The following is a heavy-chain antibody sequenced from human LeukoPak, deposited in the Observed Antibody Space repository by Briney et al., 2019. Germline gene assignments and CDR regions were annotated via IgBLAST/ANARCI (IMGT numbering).Heavy chain of an antibody. CDR1: GXSFTTHW. D-gene: IGHD2-15*01. CDR2: IYPGDSEI. J-gene: IGHJ4*02. Sequence: GESLKISCKGSGXSFTTHWIAWVRQMPGKGLEWMGIIYPGDSEIKYSPSFQGQVTISADKSISTAYLQWSSLQAADTAMYYCTRLASRRDPDKTSGQAYFDIWGQGTLVTVSS. CDR3: TRLASRRDPDKTSGQAYFDI. V-gene: IGHV5-51*01.